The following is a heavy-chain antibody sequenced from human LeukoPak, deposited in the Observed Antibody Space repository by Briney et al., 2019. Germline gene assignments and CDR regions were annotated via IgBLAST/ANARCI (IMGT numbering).Heavy chain of an antibody. D-gene: IGHD4-17*01. CDR2: IASDGSST. J-gene: IGHJ4*02. V-gene: IGHV3-74*01. CDR1: GFTFSSYW. CDR3: ARDFDGPRASDY. Sequence: GSLRLSFAASGFTFSSYWMNWVRQAPGKGLVWVSRIASDGSSTTYADSVKGRFSISRDNAKNTLYLQMNSLRVEDSAVYYCARDFDGPRASDYWGQGISVTVSS.